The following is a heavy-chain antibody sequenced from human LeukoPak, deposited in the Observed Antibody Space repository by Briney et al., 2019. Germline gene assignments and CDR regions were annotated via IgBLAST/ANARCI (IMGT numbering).Heavy chain of an antibody. Sequence: SVKVSCKASGGTFSSYAISWVRQAPGQGLEWMGRIIPIVGTANYAQKFQGRVTITTDESTSTAYMELSSLRSEDTAVYYCARDSGEYYYDSSGLPYWGQGTLVTVSS. CDR2: IIPIVGTA. D-gene: IGHD3-22*01. V-gene: IGHV1-69*05. CDR3: ARDSGEYYYDSSGLPY. CDR1: GGTFSSYA. J-gene: IGHJ4*02.